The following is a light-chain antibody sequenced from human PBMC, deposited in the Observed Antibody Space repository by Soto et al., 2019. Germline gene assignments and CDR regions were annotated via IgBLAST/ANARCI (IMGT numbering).Light chain of an antibody. V-gene: IGLV1-44*01. CDR1: NIGSKS. CDR3: AAWDDSLNSPRML. Sequence: ELTQPPSVSVAPGKTARIACGGNNIGSKSVHWYQRLPGAAPKLLIYSNNERPSGVPDRFSGSKSGSSASLAISGLQSEDEADYYCAAWDDSLNSPRMLFGGGTKLTVL. CDR2: SNN. J-gene: IGLJ2*01.